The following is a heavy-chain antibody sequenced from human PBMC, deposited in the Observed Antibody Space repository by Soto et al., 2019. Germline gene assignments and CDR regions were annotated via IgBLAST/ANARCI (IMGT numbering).Heavy chain of an antibody. V-gene: IGHV3-11*01. CDR2: ISSSGSNI. CDR1: GFTFSDYY. D-gene: IGHD2-15*01. Sequence: QVQLVESGGGLVKPGGSLRLSCAASGFTFSDYYMSWIRQAPGKGLECISYISSSGSNIYYADSVKGRFTISRDNAKNSWYLQMNSLRAENTAGYYCARRGTSSGGRVYGGRGTLVTVSS. J-gene: IGHJ4*02. CDR3: ARRGTSSGGRVY.